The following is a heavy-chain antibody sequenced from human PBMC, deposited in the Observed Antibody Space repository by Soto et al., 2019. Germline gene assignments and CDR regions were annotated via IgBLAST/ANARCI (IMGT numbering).Heavy chain of an antibody. CDR1: GFTFSSYA. CDR2: ISGSGGST. Sequence: GGSLRLSCAASGFTFSSYAMSWVRQAPGKGLEWVSAISGSGGSTYYADSVKGRFTISRDNSKNTLYLQMNSLRAEDTAVYYCAKDILDYDFWSGYSPDAFDIWGQGTMVTVSS. D-gene: IGHD3-3*01. J-gene: IGHJ3*02. V-gene: IGHV3-23*01. CDR3: AKDILDYDFWSGYSPDAFDI.